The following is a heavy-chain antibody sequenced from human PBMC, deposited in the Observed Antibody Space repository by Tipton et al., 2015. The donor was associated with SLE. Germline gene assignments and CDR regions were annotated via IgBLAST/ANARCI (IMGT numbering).Heavy chain of an antibody. Sequence: AGLVKPSETLSLTCAVYGGSFSGYYWTWIRQPPGKGLEWIGEINHSGSTNYNPSLKSRVTISVDTSKNQFSLKLSSVTAADTAVYYCASTGFDIWGQGTMVTVSS. CDR2: INHSGST. CDR1: GGSFSGYY. V-gene: IGHV4-34*01. J-gene: IGHJ3*02. D-gene: IGHD2-8*02. CDR3: ASTGFDI.